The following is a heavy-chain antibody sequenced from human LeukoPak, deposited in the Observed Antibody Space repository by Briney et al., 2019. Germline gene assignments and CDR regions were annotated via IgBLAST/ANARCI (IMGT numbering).Heavy chain of an antibody. CDR2: ISSSGSTI. Sequence: GGSLRLSCAASGFTFSSSAMHWVRQAPDKGLEWVSYISSSGSTIYYADSVKGRFTISRDNAKNSLYLQMNSLRAEDTAVYYCARRGNWNGDFDYWGQGTLVTVSS. V-gene: IGHV3-48*04. J-gene: IGHJ4*02. CDR3: ARRGNWNGDFDY. CDR1: GFTFSSSA. D-gene: IGHD1-1*01.